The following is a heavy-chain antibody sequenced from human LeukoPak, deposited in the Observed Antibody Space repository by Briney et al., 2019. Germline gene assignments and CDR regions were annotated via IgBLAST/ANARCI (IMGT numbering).Heavy chain of an antibody. CDR1: GFTLSDYY. CDR3: ARTSMITFGGVIVPDAFDI. J-gene: IGHJ3*02. Sequence: GGSLRLSCAASGFTLSDYYMGWIRQAPGKGLEWISYMSASGTIINYADSVKGRFTISRDNAKNSLYLQMNSLRAEDTAVYYCARTSMITFGGVIVPDAFDIWGQGTMVTVSS. V-gene: IGHV3-11*01. CDR2: MSASGTII. D-gene: IGHD3-16*02.